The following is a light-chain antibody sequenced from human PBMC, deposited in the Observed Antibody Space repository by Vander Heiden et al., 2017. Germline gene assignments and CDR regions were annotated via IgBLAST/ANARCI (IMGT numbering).Light chain of an antibody. J-gene: IGKJ4*01. CDR1: HSVSNY. Sequence: DMALTPPPATLSLSPGATATLSCRPSHSVSNYLAWSQQQSCLSPRLLIYDVSNRASGIPARFSGSGYGTDFTLTISSLEPEDFAVYYCMHCCKAPARTFGGGTKVEI. CDR3: MHCCKAPART. CDR2: DVS. V-gene: IGKV3-11*01.